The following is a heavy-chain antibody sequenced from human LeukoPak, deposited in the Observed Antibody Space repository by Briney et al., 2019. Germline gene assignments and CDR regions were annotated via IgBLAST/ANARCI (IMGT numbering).Heavy chain of an antibody. J-gene: IGHJ4*02. V-gene: IGHV3-23*01. CDR3: AKVGALSGSYDYFDY. Sequence: PGGSLRLSCAASGSTFSSYAMSWVRQAPGKGLEWVSAISGSGGSTYYADSVKGRFAISRDNSKNTLYLQMNSLRAEDTAVYYCAKVGALSGSYDYFDYWGQGTLVTVSS. D-gene: IGHD3-10*01. CDR1: GSTFSSYA. CDR2: ISGSGGST.